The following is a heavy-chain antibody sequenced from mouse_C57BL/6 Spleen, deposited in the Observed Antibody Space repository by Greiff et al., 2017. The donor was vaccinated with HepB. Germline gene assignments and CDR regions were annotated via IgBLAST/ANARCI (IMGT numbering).Heavy chain of an antibody. CDR1: GYAFSSSW. V-gene: IGHV1-82*01. CDR3: ARRVTTVVAAYYFDY. D-gene: IGHD1-1*01. Sequence: QVQLKESGPELVKPGASVKISCKASGYAFSSSWMNWVKQRPGKGLEWIGRIYPGDGDTNYNGKFKGKATLTADKSSSTAYMQLSSLTSEDSAVYFCARRVTTVVAAYYFDYWGQGTTLTVSS. J-gene: IGHJ2*01. CDR2: IYPGDGDT.